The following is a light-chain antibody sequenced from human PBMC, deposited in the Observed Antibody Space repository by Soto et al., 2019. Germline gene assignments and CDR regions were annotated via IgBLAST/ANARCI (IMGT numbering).Light chain of an antibody. Sequence: VMTQSPATLSVSPGERVTLSCRASQGVNNNLAWYQQRPGQAPRLLIYSASSRATRIPARFSGSGSGTEFTLTISSLQSEDFAVYYCQQYDDGDTFGQGTKLDIK. CDR1: QGVNNN. CDR2: SAS. V-gene: IGKV3-15*01. CDR3: QQYDDGDT. J-gene: IGKJ2*01.